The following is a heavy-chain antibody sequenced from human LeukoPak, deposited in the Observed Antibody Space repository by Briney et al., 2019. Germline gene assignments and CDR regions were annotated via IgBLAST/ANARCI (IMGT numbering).Heavy chain of an antibody. CDR3: TTDLPRDYYDSSEIDY. V-gene: IGHV3-15*01. Sequence: PGGSLRLSCAASGFTFSNAWMSWVRQAPGKGLEWVGRIKSKTDGGTTDYAAPVKGRFTISRDDSKNTLYLQMNSLKTEDTAVYYCTTDLPRDYYDSSEIDYWGQGTLVTVSS. CDR2: IKSKTDGGTT. J-gene: IGHJ4*02. CDR1: GFTFSNAW. D-gene: IGHD3-22*01.